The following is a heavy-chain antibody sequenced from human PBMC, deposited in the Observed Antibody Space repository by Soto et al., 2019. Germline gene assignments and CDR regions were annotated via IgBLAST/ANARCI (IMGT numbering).Heavy chain of an antibody. CDR1: GGTFSSYA. Sequence: QVQLVQSGAEVKKTGSSVKVSCKASGGTFSSYAISWVRQAPGQGLEWMGGIIPIFGTANYAQNLQGRVMLTADKSTSTAYMEMSSLRSEDTDGYYCARVRAAMSTVGVYYSYGMDVWGQGTTLTVSS. CDR3: ARVRAAMSTVGVYYSYGMDV. J-gene: IGHJ6*02. D-gene: IGHD2-2*01. CDR2: IIPIFGTA. V-gene: IGHV1-69*06.